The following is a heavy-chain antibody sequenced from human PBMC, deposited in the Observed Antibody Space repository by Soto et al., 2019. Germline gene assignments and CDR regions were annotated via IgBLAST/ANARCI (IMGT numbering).Heavy chain of an antibody. V-gene: IGHV1-46*03. D-gene: IGHD2-2*01. CDR1: GYTFTSYY. J-gene: IGHJ6*03. CDR3: ARADIVVVPAALNYYYYYMDV. Sequence: ASVKVSCKASGYTFTSYYMHWVRQAPGQGLEWMGIINPSGGSTSYAQKFQGRVTMTRDTSTSTVYMELSSLRSEDTAVYYCARADIVVVPAALNYYYYYMDVWGKGTTVTVSS. CDR2: INPSGGST.